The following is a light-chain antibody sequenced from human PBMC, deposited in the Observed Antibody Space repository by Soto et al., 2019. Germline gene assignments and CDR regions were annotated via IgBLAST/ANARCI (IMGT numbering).Light chain of an antibody. CDR2: DAS. CDR3: QQRSNWPRT. CDR1: QSVSSY. J-gene: IGKJ1*01. Sequence: EIVLTQSPATLSLSPGERATLSCRASQSVSSYLAWYQQKPGQAPRLLIYDASNRATGIPARFSGSGSGTDFTLTISSLEPVDFAVYYCQQRSNWPRTLGQGTKVEIK. V-gene: IGKV3-11*01.